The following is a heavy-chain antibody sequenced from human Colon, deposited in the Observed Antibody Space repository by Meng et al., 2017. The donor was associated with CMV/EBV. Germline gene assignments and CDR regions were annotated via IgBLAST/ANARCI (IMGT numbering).Heavy chain of an antibody. CDR3: VRNTGGSGVAIFDF. D-gene: IGHD1-14*01. V-gene: IGHV3-48*03. Sequence: GSLRLSCAASGFTFSSFEMNWVRQAPGKGLEWVSYISTSGSSTFYADSVKGRVTISRDNARNSLYLQMNGLRAEDTAVYYCVRNTGGSGVAIFDFWGQGIQVTVSS. J-gene: IGHJ4*02. CDR1: GFTFSSFE. CDR2: ISTSGSST.